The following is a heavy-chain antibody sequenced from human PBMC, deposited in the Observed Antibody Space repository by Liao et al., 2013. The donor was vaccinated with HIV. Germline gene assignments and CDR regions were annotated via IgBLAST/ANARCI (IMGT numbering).Heavy chain of an antibody. Sequence: QVQLQESGPGLVKPSQTLSLTCTVSGGSISGGSIYWSWIRQPAGKGLEWIGRIYTSGSTNYNPSLKSRVTISLDTSKNQFSLKLSSVTAADTAVYHCARGRLMTTATYDAFDIWGQGTMVTVSS. CDR1: GGSISGGSIY. D-gene: IGHD4-11*01. CDR2: IYTSGST. CDR3: ARGRLMTTATYDAFDI. V-gene: IGHV4-61*02. J-gene: IGHJ3*02.